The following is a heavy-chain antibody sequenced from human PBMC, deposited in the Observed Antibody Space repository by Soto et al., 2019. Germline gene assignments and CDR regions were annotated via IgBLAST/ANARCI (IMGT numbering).Heavy chain of an antibody. Sequence: GGSLRLSCAASGFTFSSYGMHWVRQAPGKGLEWVAVIWYDGSNKYYADSVKGRFTISRDNSKNTLYLQMNSLRAEDTAVYYCAKHRDSRVYYYYGMDVWGQGTTVTVSS. CDR3: AKHRDSRVYYYYGMDV. J-gene: IGHJ6*02. CDR1: GFTFSSYG. D-gene: IGHD3-10*01. CDR2: IWYDGSNK. V-gene: IGHV3-33*06.